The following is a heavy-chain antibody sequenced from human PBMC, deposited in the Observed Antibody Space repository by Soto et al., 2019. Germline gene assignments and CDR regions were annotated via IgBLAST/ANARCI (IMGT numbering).Heavy chain of an antibody. CDR3: ARGGHTDLISIFGVFRGYWFDP. V-gene: IGHV4-34*01. D-gene: IGHD3-3*01. CDR1: GGSFSGNY. J-gene: IGHJ5*02. Sequence: SETLSLTCAVYGGSFSGNYWNWIRQPPGKGLEWIGEISHTGGTNYNPSLKSRVTLSVDTSKNQFSLKLNSVTAADTAVYYCARGGHTDLISIFGVFRGYWFDPWGQGTLVTVSS. CDR2: ISHTGGT.